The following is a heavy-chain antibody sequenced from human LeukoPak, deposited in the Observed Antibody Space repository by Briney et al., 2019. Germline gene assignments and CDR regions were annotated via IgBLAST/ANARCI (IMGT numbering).Heavy chain of an antibody. CDR2: INGKRGDT. J-gene: IGHJ4*02. V-gene: IGHV1-2*02. CDR3: ARDHDWGVDY. Sequence: GASVKVSCKASGFTFTDHYMHWVRQAPGQGLEWMGWINGKRGDTNYAQNFQDRVTMTRDTSTSTVYMEQSRLTVDDTAVYYCARDHDWGVDYWGQGTLVTVSS. D-gene: IGHD7-27*01. CDR1: GFTFTDHY.